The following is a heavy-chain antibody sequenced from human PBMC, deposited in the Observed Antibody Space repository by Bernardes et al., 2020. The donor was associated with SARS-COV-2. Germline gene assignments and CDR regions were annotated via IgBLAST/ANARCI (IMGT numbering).Heavy chain of an antibody. J-gene: IGHJ2*01. CDR3: ARVSGSSWYFDL. CDR1: GFTFSSSW. D-gene: IGHD6-13*01. V-gene: IGHV3-7*01. Sequence: GSLRLSGAASGFTFSSSWMSWVRQAPGKGLEWVANIKQDGSEKYYVDSVKGRFTISRDNAKNSLYLQMKSLRAEDTAVYYCARVSGSSWYFDLWGRGTLVTVSS. CDR2: IKQDGSEK.